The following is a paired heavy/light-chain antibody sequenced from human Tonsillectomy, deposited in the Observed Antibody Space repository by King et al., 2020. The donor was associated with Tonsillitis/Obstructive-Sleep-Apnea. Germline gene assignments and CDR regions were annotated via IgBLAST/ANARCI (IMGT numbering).Heavy chain of an antibody. Sequence: QVQLVQSGAEVKKPGSSVKVSCKASGGTFSRYTISWVRQAPGQGLEWMGGIIPFSGTPNYAQRLQGRVTITADESTSTAYLELSSLRSEDTAVYYCASGCSGGGCYSSTAPFHYWGQGTLVTVSS. CDR3: ASGCSGGGCYSSTAPFHY. V-gene: IGHV1-69*01. D-gene: IGHD2-15*01. CDR1: GGTFSRYT. CDR2: IIPFSGTP. J-gene: IGHJ4*02.
Light chain of an antibody. CDR3: QSSDSSGSSWV. CDR2: KDS. J-gene: IGLJ3*02. CDR1: ALPKQY. V-gene: IGLV3-25*02. Sequence: SYELTQPPSVSVSPGQTARITCSGDALPKQYGYWYQQKPGQAPVLVIYKDSERPSGIPDRFSGSSSGTKVTLTISGVQAEDEADYYCQSSDSSGSSWVFGGGTKLTVL.